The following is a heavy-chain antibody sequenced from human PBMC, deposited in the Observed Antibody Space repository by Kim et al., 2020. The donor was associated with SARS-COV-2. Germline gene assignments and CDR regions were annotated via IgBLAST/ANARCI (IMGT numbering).Heavy chain of an antibody. CDR3: ARGPGYCSGSNCYSSARGCDY. Sequence: GGSLRLSCGVSGITFSTSTMNWVRQAPGRGLEWVSSISSRSDYISYADSVKGRFTISRDNAENSLYLQMYSLRTEDTAVYFCARGPGYCSGSNCYSSARGCDYWGQGTLVTVSS. CDR1: GITFSTST. D-gene: IGHD2-15*01. CDR2: ISSRSDYI. J-gene: IGHJ4*02. V-gene: IGHV3-21*01.